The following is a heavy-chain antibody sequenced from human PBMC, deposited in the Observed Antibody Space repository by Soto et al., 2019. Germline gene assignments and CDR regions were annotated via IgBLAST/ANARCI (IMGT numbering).Heavy chain of an antibody. V-gene: IGHV5-51*01. CDR2: IYPGDSDT. D-gene: IGHD3-10*01. CDR1: GYSFTSYW. Sequence: PGESLKISCKGSGYSFTSYWIGWVRQMPGKGLEWMGIIYPGDSDTRYSPSFQGQVTIPADKSISTAYLQWSSLKASDTAMYYCARSPALLWFGELAFDIWGQGTMVTVSS. J-gene: IGHJ3*02. CDR3: ARSPALLWFGELAFDI.